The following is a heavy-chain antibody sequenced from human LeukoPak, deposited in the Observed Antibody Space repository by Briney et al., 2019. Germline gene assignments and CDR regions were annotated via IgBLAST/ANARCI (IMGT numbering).Heavy chain of an antibody. D-gene: IGHD6-19*01. V-gene: IGHV3-7*01. CDR3: ARGGVIAVAGADY. CDR1: GFTVSSNY. Sequence: GGSLRLSCAASGFTVSSNYMSWVRQAPGKGLEWVANIKQDGSRKLYVDSVQGRFTISRDNAKNSLYLQMNSLRAEDTAVYYCARGGVIAVAGADYWGQGTLVTVSS. J-gene: IGHJ4*02. CDR2: IKQDGSRK.